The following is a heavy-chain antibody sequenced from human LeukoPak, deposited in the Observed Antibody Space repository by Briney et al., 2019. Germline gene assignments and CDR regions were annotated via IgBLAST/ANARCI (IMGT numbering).Heavy chain of an antibody. CDR2: ISSSGSTI. D-gene: IGHD4-23*01. CDR3: ARDSLVTHGNAMSFDY. J-gene: IGHJ4*02. V-gene: IGHV3-11*04. CDR1: GFTFSDYY. Sequence: GRSLRLSCAASGFTFSDYYMSWIRQAPGKGLEWVSYISSSGSTIYYADSVKGRFTISRDNAKNSLYLQMNSLRAEDTAVYYCARDSLVTHGNAMSFDYWGQGTLVTVSS.